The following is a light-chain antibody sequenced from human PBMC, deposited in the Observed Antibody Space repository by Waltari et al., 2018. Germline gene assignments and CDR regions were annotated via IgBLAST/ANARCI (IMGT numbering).Light chain of an antibody. CDR1: QSVSKY. CDR3: QHYVRLPAT. CDR2: GAS. J-gene: IGKJ1*01. V-gene: IGKV3-20*01. Sequence: EIVLTQSPGTLSLSPGEGATLSCRASQSVSKYLAWYQQKPGQAPRLLIYGASSRATGILDRFSGSGSGTDFSLTISRLEPEDFAVYYCQHYVRLPATFGQGTKVEIK.